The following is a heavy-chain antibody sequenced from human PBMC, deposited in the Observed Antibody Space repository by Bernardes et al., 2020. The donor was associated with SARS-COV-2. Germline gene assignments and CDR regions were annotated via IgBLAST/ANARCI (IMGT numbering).Heavy chain of an antibody. D-gene: IGHD2-2*01. CDR2: ISSTSTI. CDR3: ARPRDCTSSSCYVTQVYYGMDG. CDR1: GFTFTKYD. J-gene: IGHJ6*02. V-gene: IGHV3-48*01. Sequence: GGSLRLSCAASGFTFTKYDMNWVRQAPGKGLEWVSYISSTSTIYYADSVKGRFIISRDNANNSLYLQMNSLRAEDTAVYYCARPRDCTSSSCYVTQVYYGMDGWGQGTTGTVSS.